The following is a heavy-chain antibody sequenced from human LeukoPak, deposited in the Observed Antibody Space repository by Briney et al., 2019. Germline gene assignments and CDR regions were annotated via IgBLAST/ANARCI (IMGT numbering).Heavy chain of an antibody. Sequence: GESLKISCKGSGYSFTSYWIGWVRQMPGEGLEWMGIIYPGDSDTRYSPSFQGQVTIPADKSISTAYLQWSSLKASDTAMYYCASYSNSYYFDYWGQGTLVTVSS. D-gene: IGHD4-11*01. CDR2: IYPGDSDT. J-gene: IGHJ4*02. V-gene: IGHV5-51*01. CDR1: GYSFTSYW. CDR3: ASYSNSYYFDY.